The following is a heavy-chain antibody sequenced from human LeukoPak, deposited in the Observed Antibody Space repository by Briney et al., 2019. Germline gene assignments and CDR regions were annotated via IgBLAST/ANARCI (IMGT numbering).Heavy chain of an antibody. V-gene: IGHV4-59*08. Sequence: SETLSLTCTVSGGSISSYYWSWIRQPPGKGLEWIGYIYYSGNTNYNPSLKSRVTISVDTSKNQFSLKLSSVTAADTAVYYCARAGTDKYYDFWSGYYSRVSDWFDPWGQGTLVTVSS. CDR3: ARAGTDKYYDFWSGYYSRVSDWFDP. CDR2: IYYSGNT. CDR1: GGSISSYY. D-gene: IGHD3-3*01. J-gene: IGHJ5*02.